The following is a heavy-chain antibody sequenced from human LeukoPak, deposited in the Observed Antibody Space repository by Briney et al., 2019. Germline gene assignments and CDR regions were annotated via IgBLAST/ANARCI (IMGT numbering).Heavy chain of an antibody. CDR3: ARDLDPITMVRGVSPPYYYYGMDV. J-gene: IGHJ6*02. V-gene: IGHV1-2*04. CDR2: INPNSGGT. D-gene: IGHD3-10*01. CDR1: GYTFTGYY. Sequence: ASVKVSCKASGYTFTGYYMHWVRQAPGQGLEWMGWINPNSGGTNYAQKFQGWVTMTRDTSISTAYMELSRLRSDDTAVYYCARDLDPITMVRGVSPPYYYYGMDVWGQGTTVTVSS.